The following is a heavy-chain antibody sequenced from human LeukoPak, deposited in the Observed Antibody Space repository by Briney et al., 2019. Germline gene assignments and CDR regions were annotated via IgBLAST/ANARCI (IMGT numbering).Heavy chain of an antibody. CDR3: AKGNLGYCSSTSCYSEYYFDY. Sequence: PGGSLRLSCETAGFTFSSYVMHWVRRTPGKGLVWVSHISHDGFISYADSVKGRFTISRDNSKNTLYLQMNSLRAEDTAVYYCAKGNLGYCSSTSCYSEYYFDYWGQGTLVTVSS. D-gene: IGHD2-2*02. CDR2: ISHDGFI. V-gene: IGHV3-74*01. CDR1: GFTFSSYV. J-gene: IGHJ4*02.